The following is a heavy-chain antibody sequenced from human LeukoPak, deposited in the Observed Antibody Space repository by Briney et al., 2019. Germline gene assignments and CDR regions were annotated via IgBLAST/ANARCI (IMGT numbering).Heavy chain of an antibody. D-gene: IGHD2-21*01. CDR1: GFTFSSYA. CDR3: ARDGVRFYYYYYMDV. Sequence: GGSLRLSCAASGFTFSSYAMSWVRQAPGKGLEWVSAFSGSGGNTYFADSVKGRFTISRDNSKNTLYLQMNSLRAEDTAVYYCARDGVRFYYYYYMDVWGKGTTVTVSS. J-gene: IGHJ6*03. CDR2: FSGSGGNT. V-gene: IGHV3-23*01.